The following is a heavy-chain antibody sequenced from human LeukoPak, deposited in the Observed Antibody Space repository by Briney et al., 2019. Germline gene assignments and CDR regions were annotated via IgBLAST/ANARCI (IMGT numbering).Heavy chain of an antibody. CDR1: GYTFTSYG. J-gene: IGHJ4*02. V-gene: IGHV1-2*02. CDR3: AKDIAGLLEMATIDH. D-gene: IGHD5-24*01. Sequence: ASVKVSCKASGYTFTSYGISWVRQAPGQGLEWMGWINPNSGGTNYAQTFQGRVTMTRDTSISTAYMELSRLRCDDTAVYYCAKDIAGLLEMATIDHWGQGTLVTVSS. CDR2: INPNSGGT.